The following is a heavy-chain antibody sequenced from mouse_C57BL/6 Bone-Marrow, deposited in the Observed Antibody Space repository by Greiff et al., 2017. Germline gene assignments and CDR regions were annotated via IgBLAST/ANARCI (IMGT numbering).Heavy chain of an antibody. V-gene: IGHV3-6*01. CDR3: ARGGGFHWYFDV. J-gene: IGHJ1*03. CDR2: ISYDGSN. CDR1: GYSITSGYY. Sequence: ESGPGLVKPSQSLSLTCSVTGYSITSGYYWNWIRQFPGNKLEWMGYISYDGSNNYNPSLKNRISITRDTSKNQFFLKLNSVTTEDTATYCCARGGGFHWYFDVWGTGTTVTVSS.